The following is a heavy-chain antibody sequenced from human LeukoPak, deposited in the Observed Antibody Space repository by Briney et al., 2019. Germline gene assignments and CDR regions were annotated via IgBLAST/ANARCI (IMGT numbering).Heavy chain of an antibody. D-gene: IGHD3-3*01. J-gene: IGHJ6*03. CDR2: IAAYNGNT. CDR3: ARDERSGYSDYYYYYYMDV. CDR1: GYTFTNYG. V-gene: IGHV1-18*01. Sequence: ASVKVSCKASGYTFTNYGIDWVRQAPGQGLEWMGWIAAYNGNTNYAQKFQGRVTMTTDTSTSTAYMELRSLRSDDTAVYYCARDERSGYSDYYYYYYMDVWGKGTTVTVSS.